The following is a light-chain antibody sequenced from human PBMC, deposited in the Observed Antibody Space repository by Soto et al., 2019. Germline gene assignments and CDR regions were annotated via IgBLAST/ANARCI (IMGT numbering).Light chain of an antibody. Sequence: QSALIKPASVSGSPGQSLIISCTGTGGDFGSSTYVSWYQQHSDKAPKVVIYEVNKRPSGVSSRFSGAKSGSTASLTISGLQGDDEATYFCSSYTTTNSWVFGGGTKLTVL. V-gene: IGLV2-14*01. CDR2: EVN. CDR3: SSYTTTNSWV. J-gene: IGLJ3*02. CDR1: GGDFGSSTY.